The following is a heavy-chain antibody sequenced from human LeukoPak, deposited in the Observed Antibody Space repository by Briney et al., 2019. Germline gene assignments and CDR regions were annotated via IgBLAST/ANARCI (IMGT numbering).Heavy chain of an antibody. J-gene: IGHJ4*02. D-gene: IGHD3-3*01. CDR3: AGAVRVSGRLDY. CDR1: GGSISSYY. V-gene: IGHV4-59*12. Sequence: PSETLSLTCTVSGGSISSYYWSWIRQPPGKGLEWIGYIYYSGSTNYNPSLKSRVTISVDTSKNQFSLKLSSVTAADTAVYYCAGAVRVSGRLDYWGQGTLVTVSS. CDR2: IYYSGST.